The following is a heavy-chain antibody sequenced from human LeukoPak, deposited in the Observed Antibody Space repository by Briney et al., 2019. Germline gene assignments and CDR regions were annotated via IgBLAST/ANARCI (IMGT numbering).Heavy chain of an antibody. Sequence: GGSLRLSCAASGFTFSSYAMSWVRQAPGKGLEWVSAISGSGGSTYYADSVKGRFTISRDNSKNTLYLQMNSLRAEDTAVYYCAEGGTIFGVVIVDYFDYWGQGTLVTVSS. CDR2: ISGSGGST. CDR1: GFTFSSYA. J-gene: IGHJ4*02. D-gene: IGHD3-3*01. CDR3: AEGGTIFGVVIVDYFDY. V-gene: IGHV3-23*01.